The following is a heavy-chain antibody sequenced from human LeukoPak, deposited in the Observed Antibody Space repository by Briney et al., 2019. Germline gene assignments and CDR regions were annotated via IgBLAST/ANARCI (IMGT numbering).Heavy chain of an antibody. CDR2: ISAYNGNT. D-gene: IGHD5-12*01. V-gene: IGHV1-18*01. CDR3: ARDRPVVATISHPDY. CDR1: GYSFTSYG. Sequence: GASVKVSCKASGYSFTSYGISWVRQAPGQGLEWMGGISAYNGNTSYAQKLQGRGTMTTDTSTSTAYMELRSLRSDDTAVYYCARDRPVVATISHPDYWGQGTLVTVSS. J-gene: IGHJ4*02.